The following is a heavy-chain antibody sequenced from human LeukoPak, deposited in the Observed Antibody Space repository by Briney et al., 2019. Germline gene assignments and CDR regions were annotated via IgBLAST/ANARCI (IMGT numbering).Heavy chain of an antibody. CDR1: GGTFSSYA. CDR2: IIPIFGTA. Sequence: GSSVTVSCKASGGTFSSYAISWVRQAPGQGLEWMGGIIPIFGTANYAQKFQGRVTITTDESTSTAYMELSSLRSEDTAVYYCATSYGSGSYYIFDYWGQGTLVTVSS. J-gene: IGHJ4*02. V-gene: IGHV1-69*05. CDR3: ATSYGSGSYYIFDY. D-gene: IGHD3-10*01.